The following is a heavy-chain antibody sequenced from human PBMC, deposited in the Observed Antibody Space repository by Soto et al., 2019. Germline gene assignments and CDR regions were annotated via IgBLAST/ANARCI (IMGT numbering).Heavy chain of an antibody. Sequence: PSETLSLTCAVYGGSFSGYYWSWIRQPPGKGLEWIGEINHSGSTNYNPSLKSRVTISVDTSKNQFSLKLSSVTAADTAVYYCARSFFRPQVYGSGSYYSPERYYYYYMDVWRKGTTVTVS. D-gene: IGHD3-10*01. V-gene: IGHV4-34*01. CDR1: GGSFSGYY. J-gene: IGHJ6*03. CDR3: ARSFFRPQVYGSGSYYSPERYYYYYMDV. CDR2: INHSGST.